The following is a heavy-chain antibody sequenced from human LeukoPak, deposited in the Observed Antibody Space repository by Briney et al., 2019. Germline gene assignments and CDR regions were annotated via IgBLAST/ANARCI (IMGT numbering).Heavy chain of an antibody. CDR3: ARRLYSSGPEFDP. D-gene: IGHD6-25*01. Sequence: SETLSLTCAVYGGSFSGYYWSWIRQPPGKGLEWIGEINHSGSTNYNPSLKSRVTISVDTSKNQFSLKLSSVTAADTAVYYCARRLYSSGPEFDPWGQGTLVTVSS. CDR2: INHSGST. V-gene: IGHV4-34*01. CDR1: GGSFSGYY. J-gene: IGHJ5*02.